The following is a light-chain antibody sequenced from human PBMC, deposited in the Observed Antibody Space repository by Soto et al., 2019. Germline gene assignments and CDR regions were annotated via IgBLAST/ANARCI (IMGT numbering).Light chain of an antibody. CDR3: SSYTSSSTLYV. CDR1: SSDVGGYNY. J-gene: IGLJ1*01. V-gene: IGLV2-14*01. CDR2: DVS. Sequence: QSALTQPASVSGSPGQSITISCTGTSSDVGGYNYVSWYQQHPRKAPKLMIYDVSNRPSGVSNRFSGSKSGNTASLTISGLQAEDEADYYCSSYTSSSTLYVFGTGTKLTVL.